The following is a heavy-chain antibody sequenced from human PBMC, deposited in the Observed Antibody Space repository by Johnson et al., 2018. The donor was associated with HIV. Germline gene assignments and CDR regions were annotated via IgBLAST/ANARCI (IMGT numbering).Heavy chain of an antibody. CDR2: ISWNSGSI. Sequence: VQLVESGGGLVQPGRSLRLSCAASGFTFDDYAMHWVRQAPGKGLEWVSGISWNSGSIGYADSVKGRFTISRDNSKNTLYLQMNSLRAEDTAVYYCARGLHTGYCSGGSCYGARAFDIWGQGTMV. CDR3: ARGLHTGYCSGGSCYGARAFDI. CDR1: GFTFDDYA. V-gene: IGHV3-9*01. J-gene: IGHJ3*02. D-gene: IGHD2-15*01.